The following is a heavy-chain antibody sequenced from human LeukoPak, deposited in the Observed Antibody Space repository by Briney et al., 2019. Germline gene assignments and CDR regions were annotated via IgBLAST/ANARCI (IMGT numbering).Heavy chain of an antibody. D-gene: IGHD3-22*01. CDR2: IYSGGST. CDR1: GFTVSSNY. CDR3: ARAWDYYDSSGPSGYGMDV. V-gene: IGHV3-66*01. J-gene: IGHJ6*02. Sequence: GGSLTLTCPASGFTVSSNYMSWVRQPPGKGLEWVSVIYSGGSTYYADSVKGRFTISRDNSKNTLYLQMNSLRAEDTAVYYCARAWDYYDSSGPSGYGMDVWGQGTTVTVSS.